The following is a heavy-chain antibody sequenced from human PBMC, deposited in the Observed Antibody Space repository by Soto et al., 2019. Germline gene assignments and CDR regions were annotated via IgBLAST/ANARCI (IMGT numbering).Heavy chain of an antibody. CDR1: GGSISSYY. Sequence: SETLSLTCTVSGGSISSYYWSWIRQPPGKGLEWIGYIYYSGSTNYNPSLKSRVTISVDTSKNQFSLKLSSVTAADTAVYYCARGIGYDSSGKYYYYYYGMDVWGQGTTVTVSS. CDR2: IYYSGST. CDR3: ARGIGYDSSGKYYYYYYGMDV. J-gene: IGHJ6*02. V-gene: IGHV4-59*01. D-gene: IGHD3-22*01.